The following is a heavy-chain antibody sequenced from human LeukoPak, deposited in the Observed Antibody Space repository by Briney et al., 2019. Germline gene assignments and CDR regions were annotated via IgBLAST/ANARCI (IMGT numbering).Heavy chain of an antibody. CDR2: IYPGDSDT. Sequence: GESLKISCKGSGYIFTHNWIGWVRQMPGKGLEWMGIIYPGDSDTRYSPSFEGQVTISVAKSISTAYLQWSSLKASDTAMYYCARQTRDGSGSRGYSFDFWGQGTLVTVSS. J-gene: IGHJ4*02. CDR1: GYIFTHNW. D-gene: IGHD3-10*01. V-gene: IGHV5-51*01. CDR3: ARQTRDGSGSRGYSFDF.